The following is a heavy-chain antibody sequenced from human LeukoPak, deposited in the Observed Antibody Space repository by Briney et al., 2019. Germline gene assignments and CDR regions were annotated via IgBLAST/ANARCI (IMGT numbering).Heavy chain of an antibody. CDR3: ARAEYSDGWFDS. CDR2: ISTDNGNT. J-gene: IGHJ5*01. V-gene: IGHV1-18*01. CDR1: GYTFTSYD. D-gene: IGHD5-24*01. Sequence: GASVKVSCKASGYTFTSYDINWVRQATGQGLEWMGWISTDNGNTKYAQKFQGRLTMTSDTPTRIAPMEMRSLRSDDTAVYYCARAEYSDGWFDSWGQGTLVTVSS.